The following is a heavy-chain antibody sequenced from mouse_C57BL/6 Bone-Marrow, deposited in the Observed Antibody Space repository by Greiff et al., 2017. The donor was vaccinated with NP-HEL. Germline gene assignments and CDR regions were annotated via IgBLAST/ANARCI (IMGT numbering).Heavy chain of an antibody. V-gene: IGHV5-12*01. J-gene: IGHJ3*01. CDR1: GFTFSDYY. CDR2: ISNGGGST. Sequence: DVQLVESGGGLVQPGGSLKLSCAASGFTFSDYYMYWVRQTPEKRLEWVAYISNGGGSTYYPDTVKGRFTISRDNAKNTLYLQMSRLKSEDTAMYYCARPLYGNSFAYWGQGTLVTVSA. D-gene: IGHD2-1*01. CDR3: ARPLYGNSFAY.